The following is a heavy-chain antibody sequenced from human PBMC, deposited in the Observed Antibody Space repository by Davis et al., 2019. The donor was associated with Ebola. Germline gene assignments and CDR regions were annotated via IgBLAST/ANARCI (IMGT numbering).Heavy chain of an antibody. V-gene: IGHV4-34*01. CDR1: GGSFSGYY. CDR2: INHSGST. Sequence: PSETLSLTCAVYGGSFSGYYWSWIRQPPGKGLEWIGEINHSGSTNYNPSLKSRVTISVDTSKNQFSLKLSSVTAADTAVYYCARVWRPTQYCTNGVCFKSGYYYYYYMDVWGKGTTVTVSS. J-gene: IGHJ6*03. CDR3: ARVWRPTQYCTNGVCFKSGYYYYYYMDV. D-gene: IGHD2-8*01.